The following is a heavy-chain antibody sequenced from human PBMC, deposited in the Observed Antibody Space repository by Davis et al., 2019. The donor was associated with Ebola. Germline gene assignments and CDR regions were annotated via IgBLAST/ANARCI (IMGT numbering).Heavy chain of an antibody. CDR1: GGPFSAYY. V-gene: IGHV4-34*01. D-gene: IGHD6-6*01. CDR3: ARVRLAARTFGVVDV. CDR2: INPAGRT. J-gene: IGHJ6*02. Sequence: SETLSLTCAVYGGPFSAYYWTWIRQPPGKGLEWIGEINPAGRTNYNPSLETRVTITVDRSKNQFSLKLSSVTAADTAVYYCARVRLAARTFGVVDVWGQGTTVTVSS.